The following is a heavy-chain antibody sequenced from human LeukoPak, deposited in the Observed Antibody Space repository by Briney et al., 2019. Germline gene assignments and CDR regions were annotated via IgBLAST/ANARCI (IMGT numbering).Heavy chain of an antibody. J-gene: IGHJ4*02. V-gene: IGHV1-2*02. D-gene: IGHD3-22*01. Sequence: ASVKVSCKASGYTFTGYYMHWVRQAPGQGLEWMGWINPNSGGTNYAQKFQGRVTMTRDTSISTAYMELSRLRSDDTAVYYCAKSTYYYDSSGPCPDYWGQGTLVTVSS. CDR1: GYTFTGYY. CDR3: AKSTYYYDSSGPCPDY. CDR2: INPNSGGT.